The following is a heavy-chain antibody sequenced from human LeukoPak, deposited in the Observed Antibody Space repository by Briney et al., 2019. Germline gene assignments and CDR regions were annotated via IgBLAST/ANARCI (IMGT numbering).Heavy chain of an antibody. Sequence: PGGSLRLSCAASGFTFSNYWMSWVRQAPGKGLEWVANIKVDGSEKYYLDSVKGRFTISRDNAKNSVYLQMSNLRAGDTAVYFCARGGGLDVWGQGATVTVSS. CDR3: ARGGGLDV. D-gene: IGHD3-16*01. CDR2: IKVDGSEK. CDR1: GFTFSNYW. V-gene: IGHV3-7*03. J-gene: IGHJ6*02.